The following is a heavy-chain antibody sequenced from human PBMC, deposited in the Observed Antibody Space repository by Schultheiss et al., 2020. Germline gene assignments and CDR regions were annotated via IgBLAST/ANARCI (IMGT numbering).Heavy chain of an antibody. Sequence: GGSLRLSCAASGFTFSSYSMNWVRQAPGKGLEWVSYISSSSSTIYYADSVKGRFTISRDNAKNSLYLQMNSLRAEDTAVYYCASTSPTGGWLQTRRYFDYWGQGNLVTVSS. D-gene: IGHD5-24*01. CDR1: GFTFSSYS. J-gene: IGHJ4*02. CDR3: ASTSPTGGWLQTRRYFDY. V-gene: IGHV3-48*01. CDR2: ISSSSSTI.